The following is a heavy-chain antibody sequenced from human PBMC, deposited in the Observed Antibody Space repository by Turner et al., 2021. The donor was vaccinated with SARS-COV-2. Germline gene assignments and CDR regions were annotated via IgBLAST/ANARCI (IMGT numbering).Heavy chain of an antibody. J-gene: IGHJ4*02. V-gene: IGHV4-39*01. CDR2: IDYSGNT. CDR1: GGSISSSSYY. CDR3: ARRGAGYFGSGSYGYFDY. Sequence: QLQLQESGPGLVKPSETLSPTCTVSGGSISSSSYYWGWIRQPPGKGLEWIGTIDYSGNTYYNPSLKSRVTMSVNTSKNQFSLKLSSVTAADTAVYYCARRGAGYFGSGSYGYFDYWGQGTLVTVSS. D-gene: IGHD3-10*01.